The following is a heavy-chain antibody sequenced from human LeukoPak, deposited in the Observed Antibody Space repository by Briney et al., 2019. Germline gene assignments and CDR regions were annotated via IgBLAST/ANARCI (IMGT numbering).Heavy chain of an antibody. Sequence: SETLSLTCAVYGGSFSGYYWSWIRQPPGKGLEWIGEINHSGSTNYNPSLKSRVTISVDTSKNQFSLKLSSVTAADTAVYYCARGRRITMARGVTANWFDPWGQGTLVTVSS. J-gene: IGHJ5*02. V-gene: IGHV4-34*01. CDR2: INHSGST. CDR3: ARGRRITMARGVTANWFDP. D-gene: IGHD3-10*01. CDR1: GGSFSGYY.